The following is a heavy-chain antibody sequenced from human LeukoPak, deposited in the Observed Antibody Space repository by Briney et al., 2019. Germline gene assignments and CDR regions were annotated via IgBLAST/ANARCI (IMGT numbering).Heavy chain of an antibody. CDR1: GYTFTGYY. CDR3: ARDLAIYDSSGYYSP. Sequence: ASVKVSCKASGYTFTGYYMHWVRQAPGQGLEWMGWINPNSGGTNYAQKFQGRVTMTRDTSISTAYMELSRLRSDDTAVYYCARDLAIYDSSGYYSPWGQGTLVAVSS. V-gene: IGHV1-2*02. CDR2: INPNSGGT. J-gene: IGHJ5*02. D-gene: IGHD3-22*01.